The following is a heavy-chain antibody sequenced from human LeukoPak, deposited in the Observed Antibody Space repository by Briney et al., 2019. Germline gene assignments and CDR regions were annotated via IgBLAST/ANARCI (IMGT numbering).Heavy chain of an antibody. Sequence: GSLRLSCAASGFTFSSYSMNWVRQAPGKGLEWVSSISSSSSYIYYADSVKGRFTISRDNANNSMYLQMTSLRAEDTAVYYCARGSAPLRYFDWLLPTSNQETDYWGQGTLVTVSS. CDR2: ISSSSSYI. J-gene: IGHJ4*02. CDR1: GFTFSSYS. D-gene: IGHD3-9*01. V-gene: IGHV3-21*01. CDR3: ARGSAPLRYFDWLLPTSNQETDY.